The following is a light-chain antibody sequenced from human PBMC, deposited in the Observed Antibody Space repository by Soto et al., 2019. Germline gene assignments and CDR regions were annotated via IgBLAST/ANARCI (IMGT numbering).Light chain of an antibody. V-gene: IGKV1-9*01. CDR2: AAS. CDR3: QQLNSYPPVT. J-gene: IGKJ5*01. CDR1: QGISSY. Sequence: DIQLTQSPSFLSASVGDRVTITCRASQGISSYLAWYQQKPGKAPKLLIYAASTLQSGVPSRFSGSGSGTEFTLTISSLQPADFATYYCQQLNSYPPVTCGQGTRLEIK.